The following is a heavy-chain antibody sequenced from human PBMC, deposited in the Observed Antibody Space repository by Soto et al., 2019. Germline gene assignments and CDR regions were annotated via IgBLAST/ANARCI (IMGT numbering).Heavy chain of an antibody. CDR1: GGSISSSSYY. CDR2: IYYSGST. CDR3: ARQPRYYDILTGYSPLYWFDP. Sequence: SETLSLTCTVSGGSISSSSYYWGWIRQPPGKGLEWIGSIYYSGSTYYNPSLKSRVTISVDTSKNQFSLKLSSVTAADTAVYYCARQPRYYDILTGYSPLYWFDPWGQGTLVTVSS. V-gene: IGHV4-39*01. D-gene: IGHD3-9*01. J-gene: IGHJ5*02.